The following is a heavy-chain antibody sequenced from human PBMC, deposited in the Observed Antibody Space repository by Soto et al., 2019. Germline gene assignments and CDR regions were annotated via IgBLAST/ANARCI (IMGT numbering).Heavy chain of an antibody. J-gene: IGHJ6*02. Sequence: PSQTLSLPCAISGDSVSSNSAAWNWIRQSPSRGLEWLGRTYYRSKWYNDYAVSVKSRITINPDTSKNQFSLQLNSVTPEDTAVYYCARSYSYSSPGYYYYYYGMDVWGQGTLVTVSS. CDR3: ARSYSYSSPGYYYYYYGMDV. CDR1: GDSVSSNSAA. V-gene: IGHV6-1*01. CDR2: TYYRSKWYN. D-gene: IGHD6-13*01.